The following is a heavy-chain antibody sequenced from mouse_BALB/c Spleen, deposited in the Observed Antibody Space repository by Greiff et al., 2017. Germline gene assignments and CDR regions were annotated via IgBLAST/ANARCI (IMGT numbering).Heavy chain of an antibody. J-gene: IGHJ2*01. V-gene: IGHV1-80*01. CDR1: GYTFSNYW. CDR3: ARQGGQPYFDY. Sequence: QVQLQQSGAELVRPGSSVKISCKASGYTFSNYWMNWVRQRPGQGLEWIGQIYPGDGDTNYNGKFKGKATLTADKSSSTAYMQLSSLTSEDSAVYFCARQGGQPYFDYWGQGTTLTVSS. D-gene: IGHD6-1*01. CDR2: IYPGDGDT.